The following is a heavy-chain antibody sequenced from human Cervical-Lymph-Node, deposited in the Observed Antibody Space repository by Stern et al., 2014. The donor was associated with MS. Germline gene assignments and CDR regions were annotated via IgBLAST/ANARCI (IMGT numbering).Heavy chain of an antibody. CDR3: TRHQEGIAAY. CDR1: GDTFSTFS. D-gene: IGHD2-21*01. J-gene: IGHJ4*02. Sequence: VQLVQSGAEVKKPGSSVKVSCKASGDTFSTFSIAWVRQAPGKGLAWLGGIIVLFGTDNYAPKFQGRVRFTADVTTSTAYMEMRSLRSDDTAVYYCTRHQEGIAAYWGQGTLVTVSS. CDR2: IIVLFGTD. V-gene: IGHV1-69*01.